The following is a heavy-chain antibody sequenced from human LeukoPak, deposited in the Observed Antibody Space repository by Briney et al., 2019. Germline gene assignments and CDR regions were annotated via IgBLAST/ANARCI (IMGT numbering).Heavy chain of an antibody. Sequence: GGSLRLSCAASGFTFSTYNMNWVRQAPGKGLEWVSSISSSSSYIYYADSVKGRFTISRDNAKNSLYLQMNSLRAEDTAVYYCARGRAAAYYYMDVWGKGTTVTVSS. CDR2: ISSSSSYI. CDR3: ARGRAAAYYYMDV. D-gene: IGHD6-13*01. J-gene: IGHJ6*03. V-gene: IGHV3-21*01. CDR1: GFTFSTYN.